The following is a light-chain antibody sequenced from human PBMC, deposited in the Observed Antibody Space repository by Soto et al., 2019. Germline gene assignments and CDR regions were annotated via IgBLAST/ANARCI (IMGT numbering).Light chain of an antibody. CDR1: QSVLYSSNNKNY. V-gene: IGKV4-1*01. CDR2: WAS. Sequence: DIVMTQSPDSLAVSLGERATINCKSSQSVLYSSNNKNYLAWYQQKPGQPPKLLIYWASTRESGVPDRFSGSGSGTDCTLTISRLQGEDVAVYYCQQYYSTPWTFGQGNKVEIK. CDR3: QQYYSTPWT. J-gene: IGKJ1*01.